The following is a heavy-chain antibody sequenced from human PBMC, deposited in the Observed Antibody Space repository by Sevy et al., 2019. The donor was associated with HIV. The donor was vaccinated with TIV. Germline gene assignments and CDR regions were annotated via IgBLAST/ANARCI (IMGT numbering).Heavy chain of an antibody. Sequence: GGSLRLSCAASGFTFSSYSMSWVRQAPGKGLEWVSYISNISRTMYYADSVRGRFTISRDNAKNSLYLQMNSLRDEDTAVYYCATLFHYSSQFDCWGQGTLVTVSS. J-gene: IGHJ4*02. D-gene: IGHD4-4*01. V-gene: IGHV3-48*02. CDR2: ISNISRTM. CDR3: ATLFHYSSQFDC. CDR1: GFTFSSYS.